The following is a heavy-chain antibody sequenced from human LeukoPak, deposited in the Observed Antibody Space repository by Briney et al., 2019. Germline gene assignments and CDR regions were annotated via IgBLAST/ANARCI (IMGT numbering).Heavy chain of an antibody. J-gene: IGHJ4*02. V-gene: IGHV3-23*01. D-gene: IGHD2-8*01. CDR2: ISGSGGST. CDR1: GFTFSTYG. CDR3: ASLMAVEDY. Sequence: GGSLRLSCAASGFTFSTYGMTWVRQAPGKGLEWVSSISGSGGSTYYADSVKGRVTVSRDNSKSTLFLQMNSLRAEDTAVYYCASLMAVEDYWGQGTLVPVSS.